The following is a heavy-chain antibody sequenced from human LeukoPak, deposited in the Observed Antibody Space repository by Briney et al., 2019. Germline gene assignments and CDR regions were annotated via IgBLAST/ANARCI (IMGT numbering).Heavy chain of an antibody. CDR1: GFTFSSYE. CDR3: ARLDYSF. Sequence: PGGSLRLSCAASGFTFSSYEMNWVRQAPGKGLEGVSSISSSSSYLYYADSVKGRFTISRDNAKNSLYLQMNSLRAEDTAVYYCARLDYSFWGQGTLVTVSS. V-gene: IGHV3-21*01. CDR2: ISSSSSYL. J-gene: IGHJ4*02. D-gene: IGHD5-18*01.